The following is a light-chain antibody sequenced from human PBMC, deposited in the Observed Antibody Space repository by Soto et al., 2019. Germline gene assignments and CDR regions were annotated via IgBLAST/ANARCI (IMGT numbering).Light chain of an antibody. CDR2: LGS. CDR1: QSLLHSNGYNY. V-gene: IGKV2-28*01. Sequence: DIVMTQSPLSLPVTPGEPASISCRSSQSLLHSNGYNYLDWYLQKPGQSPQLLIYLGSNRASGVPDRFSGSGSGTDFTLSISTVEAGDVGVYYCMQALQAPSTFGQGTRLESK. CDR3: MQALQAPST. J-gene: IGKJ5*01.